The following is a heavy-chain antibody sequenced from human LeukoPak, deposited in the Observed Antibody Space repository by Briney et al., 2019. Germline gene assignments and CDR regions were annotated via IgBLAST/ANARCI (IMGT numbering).Heavy chain of an antibody. D-gene: IGHD3-10*01. CDR3: TRHGYYGSRKIDY. Sequence: GGSLRLSCAASGFTFSGSAMHWVRQASGKGPEWVGRIRSKANSYATAYAASVKGRFTISRDDSKNTAYLQMNSLKTEDTAVYYCTRHGYYGSRKIDYWGQGTLVTVSS. CDR1: GFTFSGSA. J-gene: IGHJ4*02. V-gene: IGHV3-73*01. CDR2: IRSKANSYAT.